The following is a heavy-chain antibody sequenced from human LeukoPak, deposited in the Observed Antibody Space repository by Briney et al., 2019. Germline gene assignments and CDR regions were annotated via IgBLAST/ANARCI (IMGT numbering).Heavy chain of an antibody. Sequence: ASVKVSCKASGYTFTSYDINWVRQATGQGLEWMGWMNPNSGNTGYAQKFQGRVTMTRNTSISTAYMELSSLRSEDTAVYYCARGALVLLWFGGLLPGLGNWFDPWGQGTLVTVSS. CDR1: GYTFTSYD. J-gene: IGHJ5*02. CDR3: ARGALVLLWFGGLLPGLGNWFDP. V-gene: IGHV1-8*01. D-gene: IGHD3-10*01. CDR2: MNPNSGNT.